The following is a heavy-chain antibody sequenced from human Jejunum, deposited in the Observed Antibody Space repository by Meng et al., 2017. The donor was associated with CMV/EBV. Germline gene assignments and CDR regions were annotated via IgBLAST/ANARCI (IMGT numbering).Heavy chain of an antibody. J-gene: IGHJ5*01. V-gene: IGHV4-39*07. CDR3: AFMRGQPRRNYFDF. D-gene: IGHD1-14*01. CDR2: MYYDGSQ. CDR1: GGSLSSSSNY. Sequence: QFQLRESGPGLVRPSDTLSLTCRVSGGSLSSSSNYWGWVRQPPGKGLEWIGNMYYDGSQYYNPSLKSRVSIFADLSRNQFSLRLASVSAADTAMYYCAFMRGQPRRNYFDFWGPGTLVTVSS.